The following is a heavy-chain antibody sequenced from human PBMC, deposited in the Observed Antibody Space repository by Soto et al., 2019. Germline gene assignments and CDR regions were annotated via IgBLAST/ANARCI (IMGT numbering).Heavy chain of an antibody. CDR2: IIPIFGTA. CDR3: AREPLRVDCSSTSCYAGIFMNYYGMDV. CDR1: GGTFSSYA. Sequence: ASVKVSCKASGGTFSSYAISWVRQAPGQGLEWMGGIIPIFGTANYAQKFQGRVTITADESTSTAYMELSSLRSEDTAVYYCAREPLRVDCSSTSCYAGIFMNYYGMDVWGQGTTVTVSS. J-gene: IGHJ6*02. D-gene: IGHD2-2*01. V-gene: IGHV1-69*13.